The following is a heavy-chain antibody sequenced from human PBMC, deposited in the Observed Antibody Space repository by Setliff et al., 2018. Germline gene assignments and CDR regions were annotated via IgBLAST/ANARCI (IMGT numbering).Heavy chain of an antibody. D-gene: IGHD1-26*01. CDR3: ARDMAPDIMWELPVDS. J-gene: IGHJ4*02. CDR2: MWSDGSNT. CDR1: GFIFRNYG. V-gene: IGHV3-33*01. Sequence: PGGSLRLSCAASGFIFRNYGIHWVRQTPGKGLEWVAVMWSDGSNTNYTDSVGGRFTIYLDNSKNTLYLQRNSLGAEDAAMYYCARDMAPDIMWELPVDSWGQGTLVTVSS.